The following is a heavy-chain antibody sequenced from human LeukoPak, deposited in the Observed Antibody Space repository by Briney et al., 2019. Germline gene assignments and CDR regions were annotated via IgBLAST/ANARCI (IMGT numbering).Heavy chain of an antibody. CDR3: ARDIEYYYDSSGYYLDY. J-gene: IGHJ4*02. CDR2: IRNSGSPT. CDR1: GFIFSPYN. V-gene: IGHV3-48*02. D-gene: IGHD3-22*01. Sequence: GGSLRLSCGGSGFIFSPYNMNWLRQAPGKGLEWIAHIRNSGSPTYYADSVKGRFTISRDDAKSSVYLQMNSLTDEDTAVYYCARDIEYYYDSSGYYLDYWGQGTLVTVSS.